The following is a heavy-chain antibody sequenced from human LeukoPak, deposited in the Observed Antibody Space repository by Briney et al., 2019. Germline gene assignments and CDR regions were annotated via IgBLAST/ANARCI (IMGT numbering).Heavy chain of an antibody. D-gene: IGHD2-15*01. CDR3: AKGFLASCSGTRCYPFDH. CDR1: GGTFSSYA. CDR2: IIPIFGTA. Sequence: SVKVSCKASGGTFSSYAISWVRQAPGQGLEWMGGIIPIFGTANYAQKFQGRVTITTDESTSTAYMELSSLRSEDTAVYYCAKGFLASCSGTRCYPFDHWGQGTPVTVSS. V-gene: IGHV1-69*05. J-gene: IGHJ4*02.